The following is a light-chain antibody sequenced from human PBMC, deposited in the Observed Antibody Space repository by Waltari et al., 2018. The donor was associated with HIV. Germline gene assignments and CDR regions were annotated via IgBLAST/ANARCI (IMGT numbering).Light chain of an antibody. Sequence: QSALTQPASVSGSPGQSIVLPCTGSSSDIGYYDYVSWYQQYPGQAPKALIYKVTSRPSGTSSLFSGSKSATTAFLAISKLQTDDEADYFCSSYTRRGTVVFGVGTRLTVL. V-gene: IGLV2-14*03. J-gene: IGLJ2*01. CDR3: SSYTRRGTVV. CDR1: SSDIGYYDY. CDR2: KVT.